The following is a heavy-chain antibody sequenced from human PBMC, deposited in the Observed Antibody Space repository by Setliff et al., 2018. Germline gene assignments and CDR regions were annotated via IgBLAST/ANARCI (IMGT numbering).Heavy chain of an antibody. D-gene: IGHD3-16*01. CDR1: DYSISSGYY. Sequence: TLSLTCAVSDYSISSGYYWGWIRQPPGKGLEWIGSVYYSGSTNYNPSLKSRVTISVDTSKNQFSLKLSSVTAADTAVYYCARAYSYYYYYMDVWGKGTTVTVSS. V-gene: IGHV4-38-2*01. CDR3: ARAYSYYYYYMDV. J-gene: IGHJ6*03. CDR2: VYYSGST.